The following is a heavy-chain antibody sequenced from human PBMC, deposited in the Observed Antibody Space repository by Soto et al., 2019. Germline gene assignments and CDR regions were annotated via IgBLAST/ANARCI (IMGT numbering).Heavy chain of an antibody. CDR2: IIPIFGTA. Sequence: SVKVSCKASGGTFSSYAISWVRQAPGQGLEWMGGIIPIFGTANYAQKFQGRVTITADESTSTAYMELSSLRSEDTAVYYCARVRVTIFGVVTLYYCYGMDVWGQGTTVTVSS. CDR3: ARVRVTIFGVVTLYYCYGMDV. CDR1: GGTFSSYA. V-gene: IGHV1-69*13. J-gene: IGHJ6*02. D-gene: IGHD3-3*01.